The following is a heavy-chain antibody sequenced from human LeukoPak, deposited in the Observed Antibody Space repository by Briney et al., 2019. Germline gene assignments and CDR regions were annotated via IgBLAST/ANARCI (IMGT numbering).Heavy chain of an antibody. CDR2: IIPIFGTA. D-gene: IGHD4-17*01. CDR3: ARSPHDYGNRFWFDP. J-gene: IGHJ5*02. Sequence: SVKVSCKASGGTFSSYAISWVRQAPGQGLEWTGGIIPIFGTANYAQKFQGRVTITADESTSTAYMELSSLRSEDTAVYYCARSPHDYGNRFWFDPWGQGTLVTVSS. CDR1: GGTFSSYA. V-gene: IGHV1-69*13.